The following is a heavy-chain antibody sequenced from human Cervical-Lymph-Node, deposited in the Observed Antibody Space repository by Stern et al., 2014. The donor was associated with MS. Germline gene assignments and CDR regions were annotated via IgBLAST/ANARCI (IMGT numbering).Heavy chain of an antibody. D-gene: IGHD5/OR15-5a*01. CDR3: MTWTTSVSL. CDR1: GGSFMRNT. J-gene: IGHJ4*02. CDR2: IIPISDATF. V-gene: IGHV1-69*06. Sequence: VQLVQSGAEVKKPGSSVKVSCKASGGSFMRNTVSWVRQAPGHGLEWMGGIIPISDATFTYADTFHDKVTIAADKSTVTVYMQLSSLSPEDTAVYYCMTWTTSVSLWGRGTLVAVSS.